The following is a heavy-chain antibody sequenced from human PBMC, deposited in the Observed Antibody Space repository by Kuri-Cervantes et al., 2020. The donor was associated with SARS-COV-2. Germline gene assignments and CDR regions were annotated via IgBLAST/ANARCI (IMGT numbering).Heavy chain of an antibody. CDR3: ARAFVLGYCSSTSCYTLNFDY. Sequence: SVKVSCKASGGTFSSYAISWVRQAPGQGLEWMGGIIPIFGTANYAQKFQGRVTITTDESTSTAYMELSRLRSDDTAVYYCARAFVLGYCSSTSCYTLNFDYWGQGTLVTVSS. V-gene: IGHV1-69*05. CDR1: GGTFSSYA. J-gene: IGHJ4*02. CDR2: IIPIFGTA. D-gene: IGHD2-2*02.